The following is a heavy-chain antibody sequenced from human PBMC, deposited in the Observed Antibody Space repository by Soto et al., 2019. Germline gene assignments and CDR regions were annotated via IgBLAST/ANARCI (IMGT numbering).Heavy chain of an antibody. CDR2: ISYDGSNK. Sequence: GGSLRLSCAASGFTFSSYAMHWVRQAPGKGLEWVAVISYDGSNKYYADSVKGRFTISRDNSKNTLYLQMNSLRAEDTAVYYCARGLYCGGDCYKSAFDIWGQGTMVTVSS. V-gene: IGHV3-30-3*01. D-gene: IGHD2-21*02. CDR1: GFTFSSYA. CDR3: ARGLYCGGDCYKSAFDI. J-gene: IGHJ3*02.